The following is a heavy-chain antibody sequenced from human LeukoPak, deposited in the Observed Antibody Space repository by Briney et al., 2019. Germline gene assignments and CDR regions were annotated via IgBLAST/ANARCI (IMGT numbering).Heavy chain of an antibody. CDR1: GGSISSYY. CDR2: IYYSGST. V-gene: IGHV4-59*01. D-gene: IGHD3-3*01. J-gene: IGHJ5*02. CDR3: ARGRITIFGVVTSNWFDP. Sequence: SETLSLTCTVSGGSISSYYWSWIRQPPGKGLEWIGYIYYSGSTNYNPSLKSRVTISVDTSKNQFPLKLSSVTAADTAVYYCARGRITIFGVVTSNWFDPWGQGTLVTVSS.